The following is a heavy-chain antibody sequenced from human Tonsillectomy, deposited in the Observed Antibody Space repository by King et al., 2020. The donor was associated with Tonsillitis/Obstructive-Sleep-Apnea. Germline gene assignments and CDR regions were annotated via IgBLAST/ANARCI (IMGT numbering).Heavy chain of an antibody. CDR2: IYYSGST. J-gene: IGHJ5*02. V-gene: IGHV4-59*01. CDR1: GGSISSYY. Sequence: QLKESGPGLVKPSETLSLTCTVSGGSISSYYWSWIRQPPGKGLEWIGYIYYSGSTNYNPSLKSRVTISVDTSKNQFSLKLSSVTAADTAVYYCARHNDVYYDFWSGYYPNWFDPWGQGTLVTVSS. D-gene: IGHD3-3*01. CDR3: ARHNDVYYDFWSGYYPNWFDP.